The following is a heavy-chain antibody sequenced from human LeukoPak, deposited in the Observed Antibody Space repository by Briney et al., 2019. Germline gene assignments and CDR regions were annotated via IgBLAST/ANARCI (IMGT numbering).Heavy chain of an antibody. CDR3: ARSAAYYNEADI. Sequence: EASVKVSCKTSGYTFTSYYIHWVRQAPGQGLEWMGIINPSGGSTTYAQKFQGGLTMTSATSTSTVYMELSSLRSEDTAVYYCARSAAYYNEADIWGQGTMVTVSS. D-gene: IGHD3-9*01. CDR1: GYTFTSYY. V-gene: IGHV1-46*01. CDR2: INPSGGST. J-gene: IGHJ3*02.